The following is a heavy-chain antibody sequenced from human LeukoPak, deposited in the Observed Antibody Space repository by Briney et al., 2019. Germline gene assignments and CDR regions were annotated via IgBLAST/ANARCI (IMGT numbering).Heavy chain of an antibody. CDR1: GFTFDDYA. D-gene: IGHD1-26*01. J-gene: IGHJ4*02. CDR2: ISGDGGNT. Sequence: GGSQRLSCAASGFTFDDYAIHWVRQAPGKGLEWVSLISGDGGNTYYAKSMKGRFTISRDNSKNTLYLQMNSLRSEDTAFYYCTKDVGSGSYYYFESWGQGTLVTVSS. CDR3: TKDVGSGSYYYFES. V-gene: IGHV3-43*02.